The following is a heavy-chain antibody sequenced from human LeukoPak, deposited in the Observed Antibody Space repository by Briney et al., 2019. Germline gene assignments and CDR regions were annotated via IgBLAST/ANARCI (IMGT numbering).Heavy chain of an antibody. CDR1: GGSISSYY. D-gene: IGHD6-19*01. CDR3: ARHQARYSSGWHYFDY. V-gene: IGHV4-59*08. J-gene: IGHJ4*02. CDR2: IYYSGST. Sequence: SETLPLTCTVSGGSISSYYWSWIRQPPGKGLEWIGYIYYSGSTNYNPSLKSRVTISVDTSKNQFSLKLSSVTAADTAVYYCARHQARYSSGWHYFDYWGQGTLVTVSS.